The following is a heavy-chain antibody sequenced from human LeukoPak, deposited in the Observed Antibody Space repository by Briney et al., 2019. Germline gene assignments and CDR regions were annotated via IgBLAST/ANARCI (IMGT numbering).Heavy chain of an antibody. CDR2: IKQDGSET. Sequence: GSLRLSCAASGFTFSSYAMTWVRQSPGKGLEWVANIKQDGSETYHVDSVKGRFTISRDNAKDSLYLEMNSLRAEDTAVYYCARGGQAGTGDLWGQGTLVTVSS. CDR3: ARGGQAGTGDL. V-gene: IGHV3-7*01. D-gene: IGHD3-10*01. J-gene: IGHJ5*02. CDR1: GFTFSSYA.